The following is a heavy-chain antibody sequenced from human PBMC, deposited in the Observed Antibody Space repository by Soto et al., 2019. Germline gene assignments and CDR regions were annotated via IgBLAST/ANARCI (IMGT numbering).Heavy chain of an antibody. CDR3: AKVRGSYWAFDI. D-gene: IGHD1-26*01. J-gene: IGHJ3*02. V-gene: IGHV3-9*01. CDR2: ISWNSGSI. CDR1: GFTFDDYA. Sequence: GGSLRLSCAASGFTFDDYAMLWVRQAPGKGLEWVSGISWNSGSIGYADSVKGRFTISRDNAKNSLYLQMNSLRAEDTALYYCAKVRGSYWAFDIWGQGTMVTVSS.